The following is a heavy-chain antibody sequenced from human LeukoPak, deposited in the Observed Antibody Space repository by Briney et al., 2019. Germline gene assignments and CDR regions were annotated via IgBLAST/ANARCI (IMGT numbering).Heavy chain of an antibody. CDR2: IHYSGGT. Sequence: SETLSLTCTVSGASISNYYWSWIRQPPGKGLEWIGYIHYSGGTKYSPSLKSRVTISVDTSKNQFSLKLSSVTAADTAVYYCARLAWGYCSGGSCHPAVDYWGQGTLVTVSS. CDR3: ARLAWGYCSGGSCHPAVDY. CDR1: GASISNYY. D-gene: IGHD2-15*01. V-gene: IGHV4-59*01. J-gene: IGHJ4*02.